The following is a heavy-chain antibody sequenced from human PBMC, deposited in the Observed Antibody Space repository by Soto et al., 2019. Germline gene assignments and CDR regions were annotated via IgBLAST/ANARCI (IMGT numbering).Heavy chain of an antibody. V-gene: IGHV3-33*01. CDR3: ASGGYSYGYFDY. Sequence: QVQLVESGGGVVQPGRSLRLSCAAYGFTFSSYGMHWVRQAPGKGLEWVAVIWYDGSNKYYADSVKGRFTISRDNSKNTLYLQMNSLSAEDTAVYYCASGGYSYGYFDYWGQGTLVTVSS. J-gene: IGHJ4*02. D-gene: IGHD5-18*01. CDR1: GFTFSSYG. CDR2: IWYDGSNK.